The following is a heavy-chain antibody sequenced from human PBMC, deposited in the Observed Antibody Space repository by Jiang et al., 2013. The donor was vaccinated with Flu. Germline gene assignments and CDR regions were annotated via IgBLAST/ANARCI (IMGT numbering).Heavy chain of an antibody. Sequence: SGAEVKKPGASVKVSCKASGYSFTGHAVHWVRQAPGQRLEWMGWIKIGNGEAQYSQKFQGRITITRDTSASTAYMELSSLTSKDTAVYYCTKTTIFARYHAMDVWGQGATVTVSS. D-gene: IGHD3-3*01. V-gene: IGHV1-3*04. J-gene: IGHJ6*02. CDR1: GYSFTGHA. CDR3: TKTTIFARYHAMDV. CDR2: IKIGNGEA.